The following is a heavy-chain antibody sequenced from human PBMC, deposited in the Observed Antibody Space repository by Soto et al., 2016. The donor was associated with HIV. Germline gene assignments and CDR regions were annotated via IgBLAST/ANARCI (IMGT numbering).Heavy chain of an antibody. Sequence: VQLQESGPGLVKPSETLSLTCTVSGGSISSYYWSWIRQPPGKGLEWIGYIYYSGSTNYNPSLKSRVTISVDTSKNQFSLKLSSVTAADTAVYYCARYKGSSDLHYGMDVWGQGPRSPSP. CDR1: GGSISSYY. CDR3: ARYKGSSDLHYGMDV. CDR2: IYYSGST. J-gene: IGHJ6*02. D-gene: IGHD2-2*01. V-gene: IGHV4-59*01.